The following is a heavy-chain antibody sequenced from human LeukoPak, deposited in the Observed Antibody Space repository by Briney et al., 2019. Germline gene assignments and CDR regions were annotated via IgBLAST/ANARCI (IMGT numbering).Heavy chain of an antibody. Sequence: SETLSLTCAVYGGSFSGYYWSWIRQPPGKGLEWIGEINHSGSTNYNPSLKSRVTISVDTSKNQFSLKLSSVTAADTAVYYCASNYGSGSYAWFDPWGQGTLVIVSS. J-gene: IGHJ5*02. D-gene: IGHD3-10*01. CDR2: INHSGST. CDR1: GGSFSGYY. CDR3: ASNYGSGSYAWFDP. V-gene: IGHV4-34*01.